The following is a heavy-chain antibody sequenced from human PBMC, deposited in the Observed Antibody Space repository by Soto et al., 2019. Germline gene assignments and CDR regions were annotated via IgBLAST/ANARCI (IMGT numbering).Heavy chain of an antibody. D-gene: IGHD3-22*01. V-gene: IGHV1-69*13. Sequence: SVKVSCKASGGTFNKYAIDWVRQAPGQGLEWMGGIIPLFGTANYAQKFQGRVTITADEATSTAYMELSRLRSEDTAVYYCARQFDYDTSGYYYAYWGQGTPVTVSS. CDR3: ARQFDYDTSGYYYAY. CDR1: GGTFNKYA. CDR2: IIPLFGTA. J-gene: IGHJ4*02.